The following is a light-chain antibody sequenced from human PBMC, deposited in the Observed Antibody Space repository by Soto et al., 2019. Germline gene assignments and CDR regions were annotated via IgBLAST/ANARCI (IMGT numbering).Light chain of an antibody. CDR1: TLGSKF. Sequence: SYELTQPPSVSVSPGQTANITCSGNTLGSKFVFWYQQKAGQSPMVVIYEDTKRPSGIPERFSGSNSGNTATLPISGTQAMDEADFYCQAWESGTVVFGGGTKLTVL. J-gene: IGLJ2*01. V-gene: IGLV3-1*01. CDR3: QAWESGTVV. CDR2: EDT.